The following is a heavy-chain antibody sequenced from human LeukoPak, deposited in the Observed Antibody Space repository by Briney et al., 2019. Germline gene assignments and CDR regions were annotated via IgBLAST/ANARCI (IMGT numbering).Heavy chain of an antibody. CDR3: ARAVDCSGGSCYKYNWFDP. Sequence: SETLSLTCAVYGVSFSGYYWSWIRQPPGKGLEWIGEINHSGSTNYNPSLKSRVTISVDTSKNQFSLKLSSVTAADTAVYYCARAVDCSGGSCYKYNWFDPWGQGTLVTVSS. V-gene: IGHV4-34*01. J-gene: IGHJ5*02. CDR2: INHSGST. D-gene: IGHD2-15*01. CDR1: GVSFSGYY.